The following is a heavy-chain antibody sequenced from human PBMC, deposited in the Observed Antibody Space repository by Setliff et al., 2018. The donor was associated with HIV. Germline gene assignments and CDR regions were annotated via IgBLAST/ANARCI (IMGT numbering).Heavy chain of an antibody. Sequence: PSETLSLTCTVSGGSITTTNYYWGWVRQSPGKGLEWIGVIYYRGSAYYNLSLQSRVTLSVDTSKNSFSLHLTSVTAADTAVYFCARARVPPLPVLDFWGPGTLVTVSS. D-gene: IGHD1-1*01. J-gene: IGHJ4*02. CDR1: GGSITTTNYY. V-gene: IGHV4-39*07. CDR3: ARARVPPLPVLDF. CDR2: IYYRGSA.